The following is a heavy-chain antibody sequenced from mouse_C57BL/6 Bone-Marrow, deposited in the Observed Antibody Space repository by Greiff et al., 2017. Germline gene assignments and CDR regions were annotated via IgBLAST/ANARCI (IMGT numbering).Heavy chain of an antibody. CDR2: IYPGDGDT. Sequence: VQLQQSGPELVKPGASVKISCKASGYAFSSSWMNWVKQRPGKGLEWIGRIYPGDGDTNYNGKFKGQATLTADKSSSTAYMQLSSLTSEDSAVYCCSRRYGNVWYFDVWGTGTTVTVSS. CDR1: GYAFSSSW. V-gene: IGHV1-82*01. CDR3: SRRYGNVWYFDV. J-gene: IGHJ1*03. D-gene: IGHD2-1*01.